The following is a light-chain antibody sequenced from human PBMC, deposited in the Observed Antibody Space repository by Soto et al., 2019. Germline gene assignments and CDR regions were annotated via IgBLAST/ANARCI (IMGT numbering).Light chain of an antibody. CDR1: NGDIGSYDI. J-gene: IGLJ2*01. Sequence: QSVLTQPASVSGSPGQSITVSCTGTNGDIGSYDIVSWYQQLPGKAPKLIIYEVAKRPSGVSYRFSGSKSGNTASLTISGLQAEDEADCFCCSYAGPLTLLFGGGTKLTVL. CDR2: EVA. CDR3: CSYAGPLTLL. V-gene: IGLV2-23*02.